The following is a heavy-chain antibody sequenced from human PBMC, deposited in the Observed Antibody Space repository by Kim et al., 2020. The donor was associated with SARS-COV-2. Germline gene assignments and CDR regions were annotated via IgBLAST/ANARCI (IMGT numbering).Heavy chain of an antibody. V-gene: IGHV3-21*01. J-gene: IGHJ4*02. CDR3: ARYPWLSSSSQVPYFDY. CDR1: GFTFSSYS. Sequence: GGSLRLSCAASGFTFSSYSMNWVRQAPGKGLEWVSSISSSSSYIYYADSVKGRFTISRDNAKNSLYLQMNSLRAEDTAVYYCARYPWLSSSSQVPYFDYWGQGTLVTVSS. CDR2: ISSSSSYI. D-gene: IGHD6-6*01.